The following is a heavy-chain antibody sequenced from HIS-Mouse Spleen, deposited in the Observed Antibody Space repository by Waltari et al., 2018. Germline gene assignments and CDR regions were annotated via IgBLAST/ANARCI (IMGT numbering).Heavy chain of an antibody. V-gene: IGHV3-48*01. Sequence: EVQLVESGGGLVQHGGSLRLSCAASGFTFRSYSMNWVRQAPGKGLEWVSYISSSSSTIYYADSVKGRFTISRDNAKNSLYLQMNSLRAEDTAVYYCARDLGNWFDPWGQGTLVTVSS. CDR3: ARDLGNWFDP. J-gene: IGHJ5*02. CDR1: GFTFRSYS. CDR2: ISSSSSTI.